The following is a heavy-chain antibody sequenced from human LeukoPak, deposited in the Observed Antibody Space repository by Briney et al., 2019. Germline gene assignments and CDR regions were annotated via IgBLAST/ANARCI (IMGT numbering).Heavy chain of an antibody. CDR3: ASAVWYYDSSGYPG. Sequence: ASVKVSCKASGYTFTGYYMHWVRQAPGQGLEWMGRINPNSGGTNYAQKFQGRVTMTRDTSISTAYMELSRLRSEDTAVYYCASAVWYYDSSGYPGWGQGTLVTVSS. V-gene: IGHV1-2*06. J-gene: IGHJ4*02. D-gene: IGHD3-22*01. CDR1: GYTFTGYY. CDR2: INPNSGGT.